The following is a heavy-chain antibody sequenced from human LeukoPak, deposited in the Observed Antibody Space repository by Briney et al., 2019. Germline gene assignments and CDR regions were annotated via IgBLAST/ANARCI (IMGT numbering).Heavy chain of an antibody. CDR2: MTLDSGRI. CDR1: GFTFDKYG. J-gene: IGHJ4*02. V-gene: IGHV3-9*01. Sequence: GGSLRLSCEVSGFTFDKYGMHWVRQVPGKGLEWVSGMTLDSGRIGYADSVKGRFTISRDNAENSLYLQMNSLRAEDTAVYYCVRGCNRAGCPYYFDSWAQGTLVTVSS. CDR3: VRGCNRAGCPYYFDS. D-gene: IGHD2/OR15-2a*01.